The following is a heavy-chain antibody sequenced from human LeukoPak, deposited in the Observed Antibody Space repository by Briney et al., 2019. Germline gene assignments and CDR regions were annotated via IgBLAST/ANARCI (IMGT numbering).Heavy chain of an antibody. J-gene: IGHJ5*02. CDR2: ISGSGGST. Sequence: QSGGSLRLSCAASGFTFSSYAMSWVRQAPGKGLEWVSAISGSGGSTYYADSVKGRFTISRDNSKNTLYLQMNSLRAEDTAVYYCAKDSSGWPELWFDPWGQGTLVTVSS. CDR1: GFTFSSYA. CDR3: AKDSSGWPELWFDP. V-gene: IGHV3-23*01. D-gene: IGHD6-19*01.